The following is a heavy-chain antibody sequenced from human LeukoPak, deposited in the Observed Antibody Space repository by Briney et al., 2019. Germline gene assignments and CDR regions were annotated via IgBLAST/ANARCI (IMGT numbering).Heavy chain of an antibody. CDR1: GFTFSSYA. CDR2: ISSNGGST. V-gene: IGHV3-64*01. J-gene: IGHJ4*02. D-gene: IGHD6-19*01. Sequence: GGSLRLSCAASGFTFSSYAMRWVRQAPGKGLEYVSVISSNGGSTYYANSVKGRFTISRDNSKNTLYLQMGSLRAEDTAVYYCARGVTSSGWYFASVGYWGQGTLVTVSS. CDR3: ARGVTSSGWYFASVGY.